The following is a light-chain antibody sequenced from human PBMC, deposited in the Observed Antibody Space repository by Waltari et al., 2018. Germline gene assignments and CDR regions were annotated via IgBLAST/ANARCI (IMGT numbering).Light chain of an antibody. V-gene: IGLV2-8*01. CDR2: EVT. Sequence: QSALPPPPSASGSPGQSVTISCPGTSSDVGSYNYVSWYQQYPDNAPKLMIYEVTKRPPGVPDRFSGSKSGNTASLTVSGLQAEDEADYYCISYAGNNKYVLGAGTKVTVL. J-gene: IGLJ1*01. CDR3: ISYAGNNKYV. CDR1: SSDVGSYNY.